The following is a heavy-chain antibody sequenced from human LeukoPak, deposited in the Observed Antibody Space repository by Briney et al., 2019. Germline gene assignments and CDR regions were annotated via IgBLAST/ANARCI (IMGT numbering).Heavy chain of an antibody. CDR1: GFTVSSNY. CDR2: ISGSGGST. J-gene: IGHJ4*02. CDR3: AKRRAYYYDSSGYFDY. D-gene: IGHD3-22*01. V-gene: IGHV3-23*01. Sequence: GGSLRPSCAASGFTVSSNYMSWVRQAPGKGLEWVSAISGSGGSTYYADSVKGRFTISRDNSKNTLYLQMNSLRAEDTAVYYCAKRRAYYYDSSGYFDYWGQGTLVTVSS.